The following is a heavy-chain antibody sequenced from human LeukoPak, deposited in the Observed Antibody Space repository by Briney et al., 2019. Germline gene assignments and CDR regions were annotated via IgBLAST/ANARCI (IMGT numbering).Heavy chain of an antibody. CDR3: ARVRTILQSDAFDI. J-gene: IGHJ3*02. Sequence: GGSLRLSCAASGFTFSSYSMNWVRQAPGKGLEWVSYISSSSSTIYYADSVKGRFTISRDNAKNSLYLQMNSLRAEDTAVYYCARVRTILQSDAFDIWGQGTMVTVSS. CDR1: GFTFSSYS. CDR2: ISSSSSTI. V-gene: IGHV3-48*04. D-gene: IGHD1-14*01.